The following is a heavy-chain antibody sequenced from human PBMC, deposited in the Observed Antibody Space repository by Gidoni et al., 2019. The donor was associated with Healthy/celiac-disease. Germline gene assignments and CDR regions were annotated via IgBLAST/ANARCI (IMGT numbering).Heavy chain of an antibody. CDR2: IYYSGST. Sequence: QVQLQESGPGLVKPSQTLSLTCTVSGGSISSGDYYWSWIRQPPGKGLEWIGYIYYSGSTYYNPSLKSRVTISVDTSKNQFSLKLSSVTAADTAVYYCARVGKGLKYNDYGDYDWFDPWGQGTLVTVSS. V-gene: IGHV4-30-4*01. CDR1: GGSISSGDYY. CDR3: ARVGKGLKYNDYGDYDWFDP. J-gene: IGHJ5*02. D-gene: IGHD4-17*01.